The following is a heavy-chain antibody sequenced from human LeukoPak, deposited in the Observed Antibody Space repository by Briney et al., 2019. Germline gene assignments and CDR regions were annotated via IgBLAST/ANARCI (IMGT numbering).Heavy chain of an antibody. D-gene: IGHD3-3*01. V-gene: IGHV3-9*01. CDR3: VKGGFLESTNWFDP. J-gene: IGHJ5*02. CDR2: ISWNSGSI. CDR1: GFTFDDYA. Sequence: GGSLRLSCAAPGFTFDDYAMHWVRQAPGKGLEWVSGISWNSGSIGYADSVKGRFTTSRDNAKNSLYLQMNSLRAEDTALYYCVKGGFLESTNWFDPWGQGTLVTVSS.